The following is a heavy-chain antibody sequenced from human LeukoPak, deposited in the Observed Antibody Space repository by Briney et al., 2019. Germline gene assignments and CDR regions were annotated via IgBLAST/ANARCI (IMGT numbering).Heavy chain of an antibody. J-gene: IGHJ6*03. CDR3: ARLISGSSGYYHYYYYYYYMDV. CDR1: GYSISSGYY. D-gene: IGHD3-22*01. Sequence: SETLSLTYAVSGYSISSGYYWGWIRQPPGKGLEWIGSIYHSGSTYYNPSLKSRVTISVDTSKNQFSLKLSSVTAADTAVYYCARLISGSSGYYHYYYYYYYMDVWGKGTTVTVSS. CDR2: IYHSGST. V-gene: IGHV4-38-2*01.